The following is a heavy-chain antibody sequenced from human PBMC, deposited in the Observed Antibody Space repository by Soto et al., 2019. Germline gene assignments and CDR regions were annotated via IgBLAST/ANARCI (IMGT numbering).Heavy chain of an antibody. CDR1: GGTFGSNA. CDR3: AREGYTFGPGAVRGAFDI. CDR2: ITPIFGTT. J-gene: IGHJ3*02. Sequence: SVKVSCKASGGTFGSNAISWVRQAPGQGLEWMGGITPIFGTTNNAQKFQGRVTITADESTNTAYMGLSSLRSEDTAIYYCAREGYTFGPGAVRGAFDIWGQGTMVTVSS. D-gene: IGHD1-1*01. V-gene: IGHV1-69*13.